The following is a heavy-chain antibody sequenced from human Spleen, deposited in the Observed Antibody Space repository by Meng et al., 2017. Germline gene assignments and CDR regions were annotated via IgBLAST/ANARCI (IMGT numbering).Heavy chain of an antibody. CDR1: GYTFTKFT. J-gene: IGHJ2*01. CDR3: AREIRDYGDYEGNWYFDL. V-gene: IGHV1-3*01. CDR2: INGANGNT. Sequence: ASVKVSCKASGYTFTKFTLHWVRQAPGQRPEWMGWINGANGNTKYSVDFQGRVTISRDTSTSTAYMELRSLRSDDTAVYYCAREIRDYGDYEGNWYFDLWGRGTLVTVSS. D-gene: IGHD4-17*01.